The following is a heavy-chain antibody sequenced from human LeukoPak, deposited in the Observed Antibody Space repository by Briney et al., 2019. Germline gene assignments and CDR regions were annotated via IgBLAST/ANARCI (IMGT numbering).Heavy chain of an antibody. CDR3: ARGPRITIFGVFYYYGMDV. V-gene: IGHV3-48*03. CDR1: GFTFSSYE. CDR2: ISSSGSTI. D-gene: IGHD3-3*01. Sequence: GGSLRLSCAASGFTFSSYEMNWVRQAPGKGLEWVSYISSSGSTIYYAGSVKGRFTIFRDNAKNSLYLQMNSLRAEDTAVYYCARGPRITIFGVFYYYGMDVWGQGTTVTVSS. J-gene: IGHJ6*02.